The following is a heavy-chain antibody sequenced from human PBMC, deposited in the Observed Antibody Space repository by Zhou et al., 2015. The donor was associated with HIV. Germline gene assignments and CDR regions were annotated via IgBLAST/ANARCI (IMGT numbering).Heavy chain of an antibody. CDR1: GYSFTSYG. CDR3: VREGWGSWFFDL. Sequence: QVRLVQSAAEVKKPGASVKVSCKTSGYSFTSYGISWVRQAPGQGLEWMGWISTNNGNTKYAQNLQDRINLTTDTSTSTAYMELRSLRSDDTALYYCVREGWGSWFFDLWGRGTLVSVSS. D-gene: IGHD7-27*01. V-gene: IGHV1-18*01. CDR2: ISTNNGNT. J-gene: IGHJ2*01.